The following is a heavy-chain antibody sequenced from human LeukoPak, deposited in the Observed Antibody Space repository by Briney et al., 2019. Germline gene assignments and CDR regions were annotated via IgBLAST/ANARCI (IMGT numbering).Heavy chain of an antibody. CDR3: ARGDDILTGAPYYYYGMDV. J-gene: IGHJ6*04. CDR1: GFTFSSYA. V-gene: IGHV3-30*04. Sequence: GGSLRLSCAAAGFTFSSYAMHWVRQAAGKGLEGVGVIAYDGSNKYYADSVKGRFTISRDNSKNTLYLQMNSLRAEDTAVYYCARGDDILTGAPYYYYGMDVWGKGTTVTVSS. D-gene: IGHD3-9*01. CDR2: IAYDGSNK.